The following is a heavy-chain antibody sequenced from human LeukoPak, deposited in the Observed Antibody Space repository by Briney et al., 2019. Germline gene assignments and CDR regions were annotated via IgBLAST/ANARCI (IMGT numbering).Heavy chain of an antibody. D-gene: IGHD4-17*01. CDR2: ISSSSSYI. V-gene: IGHV3-21*01. J-gene: IGHJ4*02. CDR3: AGLGGTVTWDY. CDR1: GFTFSSYS. Sequence: GGSLRLSCAASGFTFSSYSMNWVRQAPGKGLEWVSSISSSSSYIYYADSVKGQFTISRDNAKNSLYLQMNGLRVEDTAVYYCAGLGGTVTWDYWGQGTLVTVSS.